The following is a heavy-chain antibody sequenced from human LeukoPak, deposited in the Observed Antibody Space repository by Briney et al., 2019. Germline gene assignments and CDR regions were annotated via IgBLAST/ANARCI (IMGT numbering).Heavy chain of an antibody. CDR1: GFTFSSYS. CDR2: ISSSSSYI. CDR3: ARVRSAYDSLDY. D-gene: IGHD5-12*01. J-gene: IGHJ4*02. V-gene: IGHV3-21*04. Sequence: PGGSLRLSCAASGFTFSSYSMNWVRQAPGKGLEWVSSISSSSSYIYYADSVKGRFTISRDNARNSLYMRLNSLRAEDTAVYYCARVRSAYDSLDYWGQGTLVTVSS.